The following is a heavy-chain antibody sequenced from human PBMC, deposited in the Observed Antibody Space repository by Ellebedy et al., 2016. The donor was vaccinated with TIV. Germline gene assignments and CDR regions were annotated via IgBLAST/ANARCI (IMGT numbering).Heavy chain of an antibody. Sequence: GGSLRLXXVASGFTFSSYSMNWVRQAPGKGLEWVSSISSSSSYIFYADSVKGRFTISRDNAKNSLYLQMNSLRAEDTAVYYCARVPSRQQQLVREIRPLSSYSSGWYLGFDYWGQGTLVTVSS. D-gene: IGHD6-19*01. V-gene: IGHV3-21*01. J-gene: IGHJ4*02. CDR3: ARVPSRQQQLVREIRPLSSYSSGWYLGFDY. CDR1: GFTFSSYS. CDR2: ISSSSSYI.